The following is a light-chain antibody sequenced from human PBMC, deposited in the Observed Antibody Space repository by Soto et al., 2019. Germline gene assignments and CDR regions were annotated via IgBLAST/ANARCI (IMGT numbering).Light chain of an antibody. J-gene: IGKJ1*01. CDR3: QQYLNSPRT. CDR2: DAS. Sequence: VLTQSPGTLSLSPGEGATLSCRASQRVASELAWYLQKPGQPRRLLIYDASIRATCIPDRISGSGSERHFTLTISRLEPEDAAVYYCQQYLNSPRTLDKRTKVDIK. V-gene: IGKV3-20*01. CDR1: QRVASE.